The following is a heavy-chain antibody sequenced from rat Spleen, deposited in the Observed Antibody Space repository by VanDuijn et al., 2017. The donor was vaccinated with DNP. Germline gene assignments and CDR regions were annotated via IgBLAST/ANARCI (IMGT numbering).Heavy chain of an antibody. CDR3: TTDIDYFHY. CDR1: GFTFSNYG. Sequence: EVQLVESGGGLVQPGRSLKLSCAASGFTFSNYGMAWVRQTPKKGLEWVATIGSTGGSTHYRNSVEGRFSISRDNAKNTLYLQMDSLRSEDTATYYCTTDIDYFHYWGQGVMVTVSS. V-gene: IGHV5-19*01. J-gene: IGHJ2*01. CDR2: IGSTGGST.